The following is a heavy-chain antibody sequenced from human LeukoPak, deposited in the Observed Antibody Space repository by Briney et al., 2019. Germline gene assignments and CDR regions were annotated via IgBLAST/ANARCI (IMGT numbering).Heavy chain of an antibody. CDR2: NLPIVNTA. J-gene: IGHJ3*02. CDR3: ASLLWFGEDAFDI. CDR1: GGSFSSYA. V-gene: IGHV1-69*13. Sequence: SVKVSCKASGGSFSSYAISWVRQAPGQGLEWMGGNLPIVNTADYAQKFQGRVTITADESTSTAYMELSSLRSEDTAVYYCASLLWFGEDAFDIWGQGTMVTVSS. D-gene: IGHD3-10*01.